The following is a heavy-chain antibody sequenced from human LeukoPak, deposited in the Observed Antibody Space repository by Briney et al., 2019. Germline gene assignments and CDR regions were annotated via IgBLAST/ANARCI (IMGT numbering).Heavy chain of an antibody. CDR3: ARGQITIFGVVTRTRREFDY. CDR1: GGSFSGYY. CDR2: INHSGST. J-gene: IGHJ4*02. V-gene: IGHV4-34*01. Sequence: SETLSLTCAVYGGSFSGYYWSWIRRPPGKGLEWIGEINHSGSTNYNPSLKSRVTISVDTSKNQFSLKLSSVTAADTAVYYCARGQITIFGVVTRTRREFDYWGQGTLVTVSS. D-gene: IGHD3-3*01.